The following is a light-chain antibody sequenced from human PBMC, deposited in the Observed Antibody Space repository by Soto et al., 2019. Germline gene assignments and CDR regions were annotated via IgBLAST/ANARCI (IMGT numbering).Light chain of an antibody. V-gene: IGLV1-47*01. CDR2: RNN. CDR3: AAGADSLSGVV. CDR1: SSNIGSNY. J-gene: IGLJ2*01. Sequence: QSVLTQPPSASGTTGQRVTISCSGSSSNIGSNYVYWYQQLPGTAPKLLIYRNNQRPSGVPDRFSGSKSGTSASLAISGLRSEDEADYYCAAGADSLSGVVFGVGTQLTV.